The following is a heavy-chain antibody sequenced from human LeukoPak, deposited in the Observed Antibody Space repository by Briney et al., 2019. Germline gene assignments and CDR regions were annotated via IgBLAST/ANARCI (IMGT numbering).Heavy chain of an antibody. CDR3: AKAPPLPTAKGGFDY. D-gene: IGHD2-2*01. V-gene: IGHV3-23*01. CDR1: GFTFSSYA. J-gene: IGHJ4*02. CDR2: ISSSGGST. Sequence: GGSLTLSCAASGFTFSSYAMSWVRQAPGKGLEWVSAISSSGGSTYYPDSVKGRFTHYRDNSKNTLYMQTNSLRAEPPAVNYCAKAPPLPTAKGGFDYWRQGTLVSVPS.